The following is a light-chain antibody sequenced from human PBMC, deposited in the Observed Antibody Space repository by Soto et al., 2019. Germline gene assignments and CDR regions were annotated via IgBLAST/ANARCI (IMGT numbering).Light chain of an antibody. CDR1: QTVSNNY. J-gene: IGKJ5*01. V-gene: IGKV3-20*01. CDR2: GAS. CDR3: QQYAGPPTT. Sequence: IVMTQSPATLSVSPGERATLSCRASQTVSNNYLAWCQQKPGQAPRVIMYGASRRATGIPDRFSGGGSGTDFTLTISRLEPEDFAVYFCQQYAGPPTTFGQGTRLEIK.